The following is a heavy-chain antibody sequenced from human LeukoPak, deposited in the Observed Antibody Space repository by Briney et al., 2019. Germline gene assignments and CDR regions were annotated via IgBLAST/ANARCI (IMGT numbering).Heavy chain of an antibody. D-gene: IGHD6-13*01. Sequence: PSETLSLTCTVSGGSTSNHFWSWIRQPPGKGLEWIGNIYTGGTTNYNPSLKSGVTISIDTPKNQFSLKLSSVTAADTAVYYCARGAAAGTQVDYWGQGTLVTVSS. CDR2: IYTGGTT. CDR1: GGSTSNHF. CDR3: ARGAAAGTQVDY. J-gene: IGHJ4*02. V-gene: IGHV4-4*07.